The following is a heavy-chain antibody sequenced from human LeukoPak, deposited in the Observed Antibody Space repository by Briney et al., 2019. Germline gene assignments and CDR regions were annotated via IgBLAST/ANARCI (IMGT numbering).Heavy chain of an antibody. Sequence: SETLSLTCSVSGVSISTYYWSWIRQPPGKGLEWIGYIYYSGSTNYNPSLKSRVTISVDTSKNQFSLKLSSVTAADTAVYYCARAIVGARIGFDYWGQGTLVTVSS. CDR2: IYYSGST. J-gene: IGHJ4*02. D-gene: IGHD1-26*01. CDR3: ARAIVGARIGFDY. V-gene: IGHV4-59*08. CDR1: GVSISTYY.